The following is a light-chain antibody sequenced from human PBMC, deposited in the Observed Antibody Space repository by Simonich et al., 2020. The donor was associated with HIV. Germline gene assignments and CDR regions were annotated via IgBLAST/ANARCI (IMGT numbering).Light chain of an antibody. CDR2: AAS. Sequence: DIQMTQSPSSLSASVRDRITITCRASQSISTYLNWYLQKPGKAPTLLIYAASSLQSGVPSRFSGIGSGTDFTLTINSLQPEDFATYYCQQSHTTPYTFGQGTKLDIK. CDR3: QQSHTTPYT. V-gene: IGKV1-39*01. J-gene: IGKJ2*01. CDR1: QSISTY.